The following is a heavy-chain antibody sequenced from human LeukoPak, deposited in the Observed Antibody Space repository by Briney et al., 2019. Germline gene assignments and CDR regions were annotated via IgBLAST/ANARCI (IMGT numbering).Heavy chain of an antibody. CDR2: ISWNGRNT. CDR3: ARVQQYDKFDY. V-gene: IGHV3-20*04. D-gene: IGHD3-22*01. Sequence: GGSLRLSCAASGFTFDDYDLNWVRHAPGKGLEWVSGISWNGRNTAYAESLKGRFTISRDNAKNSLYLQMNSLRAEDTAFYYCARVQQYDKFDYWGQGTLVTVSS. J-gene: IGHJ4*02. CDR1: GFTFDDYD.